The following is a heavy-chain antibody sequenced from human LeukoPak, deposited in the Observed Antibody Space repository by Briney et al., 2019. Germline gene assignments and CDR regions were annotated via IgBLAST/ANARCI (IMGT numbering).Heavy chain of an antibody. J-gene: IGHJ5*01. CDR1: GFTLSDYY. D-gene: IGHD5-18*01. V-gene: IGHV3-11*01. Sequence: GGPLRLPCAASGFTLSDYYMSWIRQAPGKGLEWVSYISSSGSTIYYADSVKGRFTISRDNAKNSLYLQMNSLRAEDTAVYYCLVDTAMVTGNWFDSWGQGTLVTVSS. CDR3: LVDTAMVTGNWFDS. CDR2: ISSSGSTI.